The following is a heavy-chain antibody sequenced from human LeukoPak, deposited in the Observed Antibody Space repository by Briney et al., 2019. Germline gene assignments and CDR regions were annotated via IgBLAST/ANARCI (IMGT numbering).Heavy chain of an antibody. CDR2: INWNGGST. V-gene: IGHV3-20*01. D-gene: IGHD3-22*01. J-gene: IGHJ6*03. CDR3: ARQTTYYYDSSGYKTPYYYYYYMDV. Sequence: GGSLRLSCAASGFTFSSYAMSWVRQGPGKGLEWVSGINWNGGSTGYADSVKGRFTISRDNAKNSLYLQMNSLRAEDTALYHCARQTTYYYDSSGYKTPYYYYYYMDVWGKGTTVTVSS. CDR1: GFTFSSYA.